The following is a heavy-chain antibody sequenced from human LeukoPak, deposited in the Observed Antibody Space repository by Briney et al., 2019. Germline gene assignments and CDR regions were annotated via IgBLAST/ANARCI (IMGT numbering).Heavy chain of an antibody. Sequence: RGESLKISCKGSGYSFTSYWIGWVRQMPGKGLEWMGIIYPGDSDTRYSPSFQGQVTISADKSISTAYLQWSSLKASDTAMYYCARAFFNPSWSSSGPQGDFDYWGQGTLVTVSS. CDR2: IYPGDSDT. CDR3: ARAFFNPSWSSSGPQGDFDY. V-gene: IGHV5-51*01. J-gene: IGHJ4*02. D-gene: IGHD6-19*01. CDR1: GYSFTSYW.